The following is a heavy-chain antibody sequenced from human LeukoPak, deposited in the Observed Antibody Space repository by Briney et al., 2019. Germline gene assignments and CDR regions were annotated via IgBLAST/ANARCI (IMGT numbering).Heavy chain of an antibody. J-gene: IGHJ4*02. D-gene: IGHD3-16*02. V-gene: IGHV3-9*01. CDR1: GFTFDDYA. CDR2: ISWNSGSI. Sequence: GGSLRLSCAASGFTFDDYAMHWVRQAPGKGLEWVSGISWNSGSIGYADSVKGRFTISRDNAKNSLYLQMNSLRAEETALYYCAKDKSGLRLGELSFDYWGQGTLVTVSS. CDR3: AKDKSGLRLGELSFDY.